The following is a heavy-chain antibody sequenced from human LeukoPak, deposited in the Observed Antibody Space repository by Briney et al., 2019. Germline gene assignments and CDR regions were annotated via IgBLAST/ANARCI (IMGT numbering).Heavy chain of an antibody. D-gene: IGHD3-3*01. Sequence: SETLSLTCTVSGGSISSGDYYWTWIRQHPGKGLEWIGYIYYSGSTYYNPSLKSRVTISVDTSKNQFSLKLSSVTAADTAVYYCARGLNGYYDFWSDVWGQGTTVTVSS. CDR1: GGSISSGDYY. CDR3: ARGLNGYYDFWSDV. CDR2: IYYSGST. J-gene: IGHJ6*02. V-gene: IGHV4-31*03.